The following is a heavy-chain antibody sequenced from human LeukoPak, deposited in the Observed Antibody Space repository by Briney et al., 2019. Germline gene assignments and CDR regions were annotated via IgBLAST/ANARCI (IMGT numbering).Heavy chain of an antibody. J-gene: IGHJ3*02. CDR1: GGSFSGYY. CDR2: IYYSGST. D-gene: IGHD6-19*01. V-gene: IGHV4-59*01. Sequence: SETLSLTCAVYGGSFSGYYWSWIRQPPGKGLEWIGYIYYSGSTNYNPSLKSRVTISVDTSKNQFSLKLSSVTAADTAVYYCARGLYSSGWYRANDAFDIWGQGTMVTVSS. CDR3: ARGLYSSGWYRANDAFDI.